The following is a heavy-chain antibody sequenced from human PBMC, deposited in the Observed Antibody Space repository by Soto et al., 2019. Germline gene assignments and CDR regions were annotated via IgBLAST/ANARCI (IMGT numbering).Heavy chain of an antibody. Sequence: GGSLRLSCAASGFTFSSYAMHWVRQAPGKGLEWVAVISYDGSNKYYADPVKGRFTISRDNSKNTLYLQMNSLRAEDTAVYYCARARFIAARRPGSGMDVWGQGTTVTVSS. CDR3: ARARFIAARRPGSGMDV. J-gene: IGHJ6*02. CDR1: GFTFSSYA. V-gene: IGHV3-30-3*01. D-gene: IGHD6-6*01. CDR2: ISYDGSNK.